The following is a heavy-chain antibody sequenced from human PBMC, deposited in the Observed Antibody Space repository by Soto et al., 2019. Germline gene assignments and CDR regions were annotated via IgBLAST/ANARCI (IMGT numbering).Heavy chain of an antibody. CDR1: GFTFSSYA. D-gene: IGHD6-19*01. CDR3: AKRRVAGTFFYYGMDV. J-gene: IGHJ6*02. CDR2: ISGSGGST. Sequence: EVQLLESGGGLVQPGGSLRLSCAASGFTFSSYAMSWVRQAPGKGLEWVSAISGSGGSTYYADSVKGRFTISRDNSKKTLYLQMNSLRAEDTAVYYCAKRRVAGTFFYYGMDVWGQGTTVTVSS. V-gene: IGHV3-23*01.